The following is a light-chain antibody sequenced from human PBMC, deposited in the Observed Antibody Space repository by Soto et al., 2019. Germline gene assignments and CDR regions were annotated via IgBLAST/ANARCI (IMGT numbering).Light chain of an antibody. CDR3: QQRSNWPLT. CDR1: QSVGSNY. J-gene: IGKJ4*01. V-gene: IGKV3D-20*02. Sequence: EIVLTQSPGTLSLSPGERATLYCRASQSVGSNYLAWYQQKPGQAPRVLIYGASSRATGIPDRFSGSGSGTDFTLTISRLEPEDFAVYYCQQRSNWPLTFGGGTMVEIK. CDR2: GAS.